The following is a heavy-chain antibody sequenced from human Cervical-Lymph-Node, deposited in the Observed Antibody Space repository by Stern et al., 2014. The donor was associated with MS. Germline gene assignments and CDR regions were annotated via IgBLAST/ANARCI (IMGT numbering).Heavy chain of an antibody. D-gene: IGHD3-22*01. V-gene: IGHV3-23*04. CDR2: ISDSGGST. J-gene: IGHJ6*02. CDR3: AKVNYDDSSGFYPNYGMDV. Sequence: EMQLVESGGGLVQPGGSLRLSCAASGFTFSSYAMSWVRQAPGKGLEWVSGISDSGGSTYYADSVKGRFTISRDNSKNTLYLQMNSLRVEDTAVYDCAKVNYDDSSGFYPNYGMDVWGQGTTVTVSS. CDR1: GFTFSSYA.